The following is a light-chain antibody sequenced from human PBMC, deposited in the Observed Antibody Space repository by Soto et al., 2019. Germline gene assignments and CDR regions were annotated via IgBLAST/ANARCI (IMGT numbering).Light chain of an antibody. CDR3: ATWDDSLNGPV. CDR2: NTD. V-gene: IGLV1-44*01. J-gene: IGLJ3*02. Sequence: QSVLTQPPSASGRPGQRVTISCSGSNSNIGTNIVNWYQHLPGTAPKLLIYNTDQRPSGVPDRFSGSKSGTSASLAISGLQSEDEADYNCATWDDSLNGPVFGGGTKLTVL. CDR1: NSNIGTNI.